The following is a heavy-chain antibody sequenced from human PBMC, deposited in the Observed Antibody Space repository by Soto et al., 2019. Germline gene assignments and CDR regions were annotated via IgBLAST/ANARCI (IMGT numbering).Heavy chain of an antibody. Sequence: EVQLVESGGGLVQPGGSLRLSCAASGFTFSSYWMSWVRQAPGKGLEWVANIKQDGSEKYYVDSVKGRFTISRDNAKNSLYLQMNSLSAEDTAVYYCAREGFRGVMSYYGMYVWGQGTTVTVSS. CDR2: IKQDGSEK. CDR1: GFTFSSYW. CDR3: AREGFRGVMSYYGMYV. J-gene: IGHJ6*02. D-gene: IGHD3-16*01. V-gene: IGHV3-7*04.